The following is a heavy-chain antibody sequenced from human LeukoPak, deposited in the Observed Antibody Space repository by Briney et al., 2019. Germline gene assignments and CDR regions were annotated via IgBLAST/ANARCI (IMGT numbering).Heavy chain of an antibody. Sequence: PSQTLSLTCTVSGGSISSGSYYWSWIRQPAGKGLEWIGRIYTSGSTNYNPSLKSRVTISVDTSKNQFSLKLSSVTAADTAVYYCARGVAARTPSNYYYYMDVWGKGTTVTVSS. J-gene: IGHJ6*03. D-gene: IGHD6-6*01. CDR3: ARGVAARTPSNYYYYMDV. CDR1: GGSISSGSYY. CDR2: IYTSGST. V-gene: IGHV4-61*02.